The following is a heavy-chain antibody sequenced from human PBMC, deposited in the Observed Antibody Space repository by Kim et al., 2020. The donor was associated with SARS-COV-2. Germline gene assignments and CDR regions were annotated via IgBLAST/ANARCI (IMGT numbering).Heavy chain of an antibody. D-gene: IGHD3-10*01. J-gene: IGHJ6*01. CDR2: FYYTGST. Sequence: SETLSLTCTVSGGSISSYSWSWIRQPPGKGLEWIGYFYYTGSTNYNPSLKSRVTISVDTSKNQFSLKLSSVTAADTAVYYCARAAVYYYGSESYYNGHTRGNYYAMDVWGPGTTITVSS. CDR3: ARAAVYYYGSESYYNGHTRGNYYAMDV. CDR1: GGSISSYS. V-gene: IGHV4-59*01.